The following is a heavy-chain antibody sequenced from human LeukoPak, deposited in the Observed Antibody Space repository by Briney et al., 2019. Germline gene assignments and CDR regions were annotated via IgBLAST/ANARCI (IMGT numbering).Heavy chain of an antibody. CDR3: AKDDYYDSSGYYYEGGFDY. V-gene: IGHV1-46*01. CDR2: INPSGGST. CDR1: GYTFTSYY. J-gene: IGHJ4*02. D-gene: IGHD3-22*01. Sequence: ASVKVSCKASGYTFTSYYMHWVRQAPGQGLEWMGIINPSGGSTSYAQKFQGRVTMTRDMSTSTVYMELSSLRSEDTAVYYCAKDDYYDSSGYYYEGGFDYWGQGTLVTVSS.